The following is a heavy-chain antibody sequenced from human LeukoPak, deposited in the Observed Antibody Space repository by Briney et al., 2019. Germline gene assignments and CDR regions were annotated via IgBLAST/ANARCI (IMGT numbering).Heavy chain of an antibody. CDR3: AKGGAYGPGCYFDS. CDR1: GFTFSSYA. Sequence: GGSLRLSCAASGFTFSSYAMSWVRHAPGKGLESVSAISGSGGSTSYADSVKGRFTISRDNSKNTLYLQMNSLRAEHTAVYYCAKGGAYGPGCYFDSWGQGTLVTASS. V-gene: IGHV3-23*01. J-gene: IGHJ4*02. CDR2: ISGSGGST. D-gene: IGHD3-10*01.